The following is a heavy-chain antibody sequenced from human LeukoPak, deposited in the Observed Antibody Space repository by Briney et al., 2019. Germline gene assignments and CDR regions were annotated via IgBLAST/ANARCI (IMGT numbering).Heavy chain of an antibody. V-gene: IGHV3-21*01. Sequence: GGSLRLSCAASGFTFSSYSMNWVRQAPGKGLEWVSSISSSSSYIYYADSVKGRFTISRDNAKNSLYLQMNSLRAEDTAVYYCAADSSGYTNGAFDIWGQGTMVTVSS. CDR2: ISSSSSYI. D-gene: IGHD3-22*01. J-gene: IGHJ3*02. CDR3: AADSSGYTNGAFDI. CDR1: GFTFSSYS.